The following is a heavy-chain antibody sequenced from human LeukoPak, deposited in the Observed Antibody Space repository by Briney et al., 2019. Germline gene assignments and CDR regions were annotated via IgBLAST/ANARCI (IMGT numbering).Heavy chain of an antibody. CDR2: ISSSADSI. J-gene: IGHJ4*02. CDR1: GFAFSTYE. CDR3: TRSPGNWNYASDY. D-gene: IGHD1-7*01. V-gene: IGHV3-48*03. Sequence: PGGSLRLSCLASGFAFSTYEMNWVRQAPGKGLEWVSYISSSADSIYYADSVEGRFTISRDNAKNSLYLQADSLRAEDTAVYYCTRSPGNWNYASDYWGQGTLVTVSS.